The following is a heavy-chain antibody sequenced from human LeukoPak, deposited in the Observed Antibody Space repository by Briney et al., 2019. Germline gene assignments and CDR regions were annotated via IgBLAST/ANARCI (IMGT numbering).Heavy chain of an antibody. CDR1: GGTFSSYA. CDR3: ASGSMVRGVITPRIDY. V-gene: IGHV1-69*05. CDR2: IIPSFGTA. Sequence: ASVKVSCKASGGTFSSYAISWVRQAPGQGLEWMGGIIPSFGTANYAQRFQGRVTITTDESTSTAHMELSSLRSEDTAVYYCASGSMVRGVITPRIDYWGQGTLVTVSS. J-gene: IGHJ4*02. D-gene: IGHD3-10*01.